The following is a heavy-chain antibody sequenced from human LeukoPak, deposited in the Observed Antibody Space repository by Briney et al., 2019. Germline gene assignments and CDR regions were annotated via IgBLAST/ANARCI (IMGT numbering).Heavy chain of an antibody. D-gene: IGHD3-10*01. Sequence: GASVKVSCKASGYTFTGYYMHWVRQAPGQGLEWMGWINPNSGGTNYAQKFQGRVTMTRDTSISTAYMELSRLRSDDTAVYYCARSLGSYGSGNYYPYYFGMDVWGQGTTVTVSS. CDR2: INPNSGGT. J-gene: IGHJ6*02. V-gene: IGHV1-2*02. CDR3: ARSLGSYGSGNYYPYYFGMDV. CDR1: GYTFTGYY.